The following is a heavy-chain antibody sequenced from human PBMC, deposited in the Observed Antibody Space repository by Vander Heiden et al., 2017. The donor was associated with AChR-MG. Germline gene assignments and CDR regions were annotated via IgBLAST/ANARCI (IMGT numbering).Heavy chain of an antibody. D-gene: IGHD2-21*01. Sequence: EVQLVESGGGLVQPGRSLRLSCTASGFTFGDYAMSWVRQAPGKGLEWVGFIRSKAYGGTTEYAASVKGRFTSSRDDSKSIAYMKMNSLKTEDTAGYYCTADYSDWWGQGTLVTVSS. CDR2: IRSKAYGGTT. CDR3: TADYSDW. J-gene: IGHJ4*02. CDR1: GFTFGDYA. V-gene: IGHV3-49*04.